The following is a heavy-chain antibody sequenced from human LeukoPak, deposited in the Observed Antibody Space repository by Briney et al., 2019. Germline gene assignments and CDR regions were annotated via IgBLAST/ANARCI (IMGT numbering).Heavy chain of an antibody. CDR1: GGSISSSSYY. CDR2: INHSGST. CDR3: ARGRNDFWSGYSPRYYYGMDV. Sequence: SETLSLTCTVSGGSISSSSYYWSWIRQPPGKGLEWIGEINHSGSTNYNPSLKSRVTISVDTSKNQFSLKLSPVTAADTAVYYCARGRNDFWSGYSPRYYYGMDVWGQGTTVTVSS. V-gene: IGHV4-39*07. J-gene: IGHJ6*02. D-gene: IGHD3-3*01.